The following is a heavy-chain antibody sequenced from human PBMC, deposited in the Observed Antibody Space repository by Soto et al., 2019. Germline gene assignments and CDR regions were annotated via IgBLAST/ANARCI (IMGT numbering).Heavy chain of an antibody. J-gene: IGHJ3*01. V-gene: IGHV1-46*01. Sequence: QVQLVQSGPEVRKPGASVKLSCRASGYTFTDKYMYWVRQAPGQGLEWMGIITPRDGDTTYAQNLQGRLTMTRDTSTTTVYMELSSLKPEDTAVYYCARGDHTYDTSGRRPFDVWGQGTMVTVSS. CDR2: ITPRDGDT. CDR3: ARGDHTYDTSGRRPFDV. CDR1: GYTFTDKY. D-gene: IGHD3-22*01.